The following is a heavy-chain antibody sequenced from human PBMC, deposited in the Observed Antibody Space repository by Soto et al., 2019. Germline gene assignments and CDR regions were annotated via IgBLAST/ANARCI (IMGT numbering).Heavy chain of an antibody. CDR1: GFTFTSSA. CDR3: ARYYDFWSGHAFDI. J-gene: IGHJ3*02. D-gene: IGHD3-3*01. V-gene: IGHV1-58*01. CDR2: INVGSGNT. Sequence: ASAKVSCKASGFTFTSSAVQWVRQARGQGLEWKGWINVGSGNTSYAQKIQGRVTMTRHISISTAYMEMSSLRSEDTAVYYCARYYDFWSGHAFDIWGQGTMVT.